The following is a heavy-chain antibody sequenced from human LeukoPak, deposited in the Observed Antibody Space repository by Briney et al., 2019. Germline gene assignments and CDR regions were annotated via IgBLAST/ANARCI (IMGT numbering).Heavy chain of an antibody. CDR3: ARQSSGWYWYFDY. J-gene: IGHJ4*02. CDR2: IYYSGST. Sequence: SETLSLTCTVSGGSISTYYWSWIRQPPGKGLEWIGYIYYSGSTNYNPSLKSRVTISVDTSKNQFSLKLSSVTAADTAVYYCARQSSGWYWYFDYWGQGTLVTASS. V-gene: IGHV4-59*08. CDR1: GGSISTYY. D-gene: IGHD6-19*01.